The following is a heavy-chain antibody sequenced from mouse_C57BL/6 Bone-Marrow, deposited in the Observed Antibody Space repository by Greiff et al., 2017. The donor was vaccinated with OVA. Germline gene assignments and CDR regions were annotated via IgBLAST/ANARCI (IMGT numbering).Heavy chain of an antibody. CDR1: GYSITSGYY. J-gene: IGHJ4*01. CDR3: ARLGRENYAMDY. V-gene: IGHV3-6*01. CDR2: ISYDGSN. Sequence: EVKLQESGPGLVKPSQSLSLTCSVTGYSITSGYYWNWIRQFPGNKLEWMGYISYDGSNNYNPSPKNRISITRDTSKNQFFLKLNSVTTEDTATYYCARLGRENYAMDYWGQGTSVTVSS. D-gene: IGHD4-1*01.